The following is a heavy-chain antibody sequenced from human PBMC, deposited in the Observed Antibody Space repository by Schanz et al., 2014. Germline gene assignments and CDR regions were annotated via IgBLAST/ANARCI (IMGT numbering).Heavy chain of an antibody. Sequence: QVQLVESGGGVVQPGGSLRLSCAASRFTFSTYAMHWVRQAPGKGLGWLAVISSDGFNKFYADSVKGRFTISRDNSKNTLYLQMNSLRTEDTAVYYCARGDMVRGVFDYWGRGTLVTVSS. J-gene: IGHJ4*02. CDR1: RFTFSTYA. D-gene: IGHD3-10*01. CDR2: ISSDGFNK. CDR3: ARGDMVRGVFDY. V-gene: IGHV3-30*04.